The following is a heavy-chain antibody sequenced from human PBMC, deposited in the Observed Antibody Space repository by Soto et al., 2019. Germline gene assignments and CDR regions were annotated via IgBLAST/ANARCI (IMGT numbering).Heavy chain of an antibody. CDR2: ISYDGSNK. D-gene: IGHD3-22*01. CDR3: AKDYYDSSGYYVMLSY. V-gene: IGHV3-30*18. CDR1: GFTFSSYG. J-gene: IGHJ4*02. Sequence: QVQLVESGGGVVQPGRSLRLSCAASGFTFSSYGMHWVRQAPGKGLEWVAVISYDGSNKYYADSVKGRFTISRDNSKNTLYLQMNSLRAEDTAVYYCAKDYYDSSGYYVMLSYWGQGTLVTVFS.